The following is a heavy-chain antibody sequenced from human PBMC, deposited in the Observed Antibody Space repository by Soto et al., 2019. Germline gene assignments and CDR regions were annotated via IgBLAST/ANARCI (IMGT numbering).Heavy chain of an antibody. J-gene: IGHJ4*02. CDR2: IIPMLGKP. V-gene: IGHV1-69*02. Sequence: QVQLVQSGAEVKKPGSSVKVSSKDSGGTFSSYTFSWVRQAPGQGLEWMGRIIPMLGKPNYAQKFQGRVTITADKSTSTAYMELSSLRSEDTAVYYCANRGYSYGFVIYWGQGTLVTVSS. CDR1: GGTFSSYT. CDR3: ANRGYSYGFVIY. D-gene: IGHD5-18*01.